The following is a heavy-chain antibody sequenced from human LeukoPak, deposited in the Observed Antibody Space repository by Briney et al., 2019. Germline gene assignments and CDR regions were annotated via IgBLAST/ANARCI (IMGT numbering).Heavy chain of an antibody. CDR1: GFTFRSYW. J-gene: IGHJ4*02. CDR2: IKQDGSEK. CDR3: ASFIRQQLVHTDFDY. Sequence: EGSLRLSCAASGFTFRSYWMSWVRQAPGKGLEWVANIKQDGSEKYYVDSVKGRFTISRDNAKNSLYLQMNSLRAEDTAVYYCASFIRQQLVHTDFDYWGQGTLVTVSS. D-gene: IGHD6-13*01. V-gene: IGHV3-7*02.